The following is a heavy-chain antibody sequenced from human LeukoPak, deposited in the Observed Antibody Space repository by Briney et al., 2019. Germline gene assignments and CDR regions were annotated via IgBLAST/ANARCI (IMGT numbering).Heavy chain of an antibody. CDR1: GFTFSRYE. CDR2: IDSSGSVI. D-gene: IGHD1-14*01. Sequence: GGSLRLSCAASGFTFSRYEMNWVRQAPGKGLEWISYIDSSGSVIYYVDSVKGRFTISRDNAKNSMFLQMNSLRAEDTAVYYCMRDEATTSRGTLPEYWGQGTLVTVSS. J-gene: IGHJ4*02. CDR3: MRDEATTSRGTLPEY. V-gene: IGHV3-48*03.